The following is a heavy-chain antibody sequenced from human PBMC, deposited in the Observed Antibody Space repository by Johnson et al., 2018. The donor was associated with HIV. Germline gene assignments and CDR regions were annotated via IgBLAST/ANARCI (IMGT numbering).Heavy chain of an antibody. CDR3: AKDVGNYWPDAFDI. CDR1: GFTFSSYV. CDR2: ISSSGSTI. Sequence: VQLVESGGGVFQPGRSLRLSCAASGFTFSSYVLHWVRQAPGKGLEWVSYISSSGSTIYYADSVKGRFTISRDNAKNSLYLQMNSRRAEDTAVYYCAKDVGNYWPDAFDIWGQGTMVTVSS. V-gene: IGHV3-48*03. J-gene: IGHJ3*02. D-gene: IGHD3-22*01.